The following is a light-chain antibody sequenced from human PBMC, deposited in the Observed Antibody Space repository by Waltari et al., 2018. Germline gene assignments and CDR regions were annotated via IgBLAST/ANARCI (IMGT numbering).Light chain of an antibody. Sequence: DIQMTQSPSSLSASVGDSVSITCRASQSVSKWLAWYQHKPGRAPTLLIYEASTLQSGVPSRFRGSGSGTDFTLTITDLQTEDSATYYCQQYNTFSPYTFGQGTKVEI. CDR2: EAS. CDR3: QQYNTFSPYT. J-gene: IGKJ2*01. V-gene: IGKV1-5*01. CDR1: QSVSKW.